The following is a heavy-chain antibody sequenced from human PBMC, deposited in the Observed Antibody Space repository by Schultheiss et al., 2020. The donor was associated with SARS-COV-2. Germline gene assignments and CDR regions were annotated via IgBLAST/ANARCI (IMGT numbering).Heavy chain of an antibody. CDR2: ISYDGSNK. CDR3: AKEVKETNFDY. J-gene: IGHJ4*02. Sequence: GGSLRLSCAASGFTFSSYGMHWVRQAPGKGLEWVAVISYDGSNKYYPGSVKGRFTISRDNAKNSLYLEMNSLRAEDTAVYYCAKEVKETNFDYWGQGTLVTVSS. V-gene: IGHV3-30*18. CDR1: GFTFSSYG. D-gene: IGHD2-21*01.